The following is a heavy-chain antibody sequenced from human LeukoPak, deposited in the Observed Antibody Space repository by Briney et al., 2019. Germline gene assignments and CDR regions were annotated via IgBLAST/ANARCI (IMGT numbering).Heavy chain of an antibody. CDR1: GFTFSDYY. V-gene: IGHV3-11*01. CDR2: ISSSGSTI. Sequence: GGSLRLSCAASGFTFSDYYMSWIRQAPGKGLEGVSYISSSGSTIYYADCVKGRFTISRDNAKNSLYLQMNSLRAEDTAVYYCARDEKDDFWSGSYGMDVWGQGTTVTVSS. CDR3: ARDEKDDFWSGSYGMDV. D-gene: IGHD3-3*01. J-gene: IGHJ6*02.